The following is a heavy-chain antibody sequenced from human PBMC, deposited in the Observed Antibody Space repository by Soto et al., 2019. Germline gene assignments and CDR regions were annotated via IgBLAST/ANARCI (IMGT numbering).Heavy chain of an antibody. CDR1: GFTFSSYA. CDR3: ASDLLWFGELMFDY. V-gene: IGHV3-30-3*01. Sequence: SLRLSCAASGFTFSSYAMHWVRQAPGKGLEWVAVISYDGSNKYYADSVKGRFTISRDNSKNTLYLQMNSLRAEDTAVYYCASDLLWFGELMFDYWGQGTLVTVSS. CDR2: ISYDGSNK. J-gene: IGHJ4*02. D-gene: IGHD3-10*01.